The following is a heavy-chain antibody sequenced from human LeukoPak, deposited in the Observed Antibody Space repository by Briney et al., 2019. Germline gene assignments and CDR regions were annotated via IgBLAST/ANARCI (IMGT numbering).Heavy chain of an antibody. CDR2: MRSSGSTI. Sequence: GGSLRLSCAASGFTFSDYYMNWIRQAPGKGLEWIASMRSSGSTIKYADSVKGRFTISRDNAKNSLFLQMSSLRDEDTAVYYCAKESRYGDYSFFDYWGQGTLVTVSS. V-gene: IGHV3-11*04. J-gene: IGHJ4*02. D-gene: IGHD4-17*01. CDR1: GFTFSDYY. CDR3: AKESRYGDYSFFDY.